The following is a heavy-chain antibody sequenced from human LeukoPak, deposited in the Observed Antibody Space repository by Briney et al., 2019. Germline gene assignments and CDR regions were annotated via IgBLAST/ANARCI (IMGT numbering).Heavy chain of an antibody. Sequence: SETLSLTCAVYGGSFSGYYWSWIRQPPGKGLGWIGEINHSGSTNYNPSLKSRVTIPVDTSKNQFSLKLSSVTAADTAVYYCARWTSIAALYNWFDPWGQGTLVTVSS. D-gene: IGHD6-6*01. CDR3: ARWTSIAALYNWFDP. V-gene: IGHV4-34*01. CDR1: GGSFSGYY. J-gene: IGHJ5*02. CDR2: INHSGST.